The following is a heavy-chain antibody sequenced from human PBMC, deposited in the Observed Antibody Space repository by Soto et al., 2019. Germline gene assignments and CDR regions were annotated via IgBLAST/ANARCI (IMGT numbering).Heavy chain of an antibody. CDR1: GFTVSSNY. D-gene: IGHD1-26*01. CDR3: ARDPGRSYGPD. CDR2: IYRGGST. V-gene: IGHV3-66*01. Sequence: EVQLVESGGGLVQPGGSLRLSCAASGFTVSSNYMSWVRQAPGKGLEWVSVIYRGGSTYYADSVKGRFTISRDNSKNTLYLQMNSLRAEDTAVYYCARDPGRSYGPDWGQGTLVTVSS. J-gene: IGHJ4*02.